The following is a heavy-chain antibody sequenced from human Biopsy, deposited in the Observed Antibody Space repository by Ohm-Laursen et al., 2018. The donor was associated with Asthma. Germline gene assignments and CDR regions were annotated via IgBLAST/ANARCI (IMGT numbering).Heavy chain of an antibody. V-gene: IGHV3-53*01. J-gene: IGHJ4*02. CDR2: IYSCGTS. CDR1: GFTFGDYW. Sequence: SLRLSCAASGFTFGDYWMSWVRQAPGKGLEWVSVIYSCGTSNTAHSVRGRVTISRDNSKNTLYLQMHILRAEDTAFYYCARGDSSNWSHYYFDYWGQGTLVTVSS. D-gene: IGHD3-22*01. CDR3: ARGDSSNWSHYYFDY.